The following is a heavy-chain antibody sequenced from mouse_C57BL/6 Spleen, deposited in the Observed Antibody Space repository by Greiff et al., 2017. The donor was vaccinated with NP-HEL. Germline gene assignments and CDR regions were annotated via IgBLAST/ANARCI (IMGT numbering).Heavy chain of an antibody. Sequence: QVQLQQSGAELVRPGASVTLSCKASGYTFTDYEMHWVKQTPVHGLEWIGAIDPETGGTAYNQKFKGKAILTADKSSSTAYMELRSLTSEDSAVYYCTEGSSYVAWLAYWGQGTLVTVSA. V-gene: IGHV1-15*01. D-gene: IGHD1-1*01. J-gene: IGHJ3*01. CDR2: IDPETGGT. CDR3: TEGSSYVAWLAY. CDR1: GYTFTDYE.